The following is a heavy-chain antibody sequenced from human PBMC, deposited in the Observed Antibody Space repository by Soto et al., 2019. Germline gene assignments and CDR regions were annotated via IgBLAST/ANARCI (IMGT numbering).Heavy chain of an antibody. V-gene: IGHV3-33*01. D-gene: IGHD1-26*01. CDR3: ARDLRVGALAFDI. CDR1: GFTFSSYG. J-gene: IGHJ3*02. CDR2: IWYDGSNK. Sequence: LSLSCAAPGFTFSSYGMHWVRQAPGKGLEWVAVIWYDGSNKYYADSVKGRFTISRDNSKNTLYLQMNSLRAEDTAVYYCARDLRVGALAFDIWGQGTMVTVSS.